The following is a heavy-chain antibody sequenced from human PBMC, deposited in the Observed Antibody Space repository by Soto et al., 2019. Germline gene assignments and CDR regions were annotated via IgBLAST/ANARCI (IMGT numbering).Heavy chain of an antibody. CDR3: ETTAIVWFSSVDI. CDR1: GFTFSSYA. J-gene: IGHJ3*02. CDR2: ISGSGGTT. Sequence: EVQLLESGGGLVQPGGSLRLSCAASGFTFSSYAMSWVRLAPGKGLEWVSAISGSGGTTSYADSVKGRFTFSRDNSKNTLYLQMNSLRAEDTTVYYCETTAIVWFSSVDIWGQATMVTVSS. D-gene: IGHD3-10*01. V-gene: IGHV3-23*01.